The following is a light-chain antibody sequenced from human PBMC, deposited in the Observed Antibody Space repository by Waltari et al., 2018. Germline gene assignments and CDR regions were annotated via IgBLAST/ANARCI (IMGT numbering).Light chain of an antibody. CDR1: NIEKTP. V-gene: IGLV3-21*04. CDR2: DDR. CDR3: QVWDSTSEVV. J-gene: IGLJ2*01. Sequence: SYVLTQPPSVSVAPGRTASITCGADNIEKTPVHWYQKGPGQAPVLVIPDDRDRPSGIPERFSGSSSGSTATLTITRVEAADEADYYCQVWDSTSEVVFGGGTKLTVL.